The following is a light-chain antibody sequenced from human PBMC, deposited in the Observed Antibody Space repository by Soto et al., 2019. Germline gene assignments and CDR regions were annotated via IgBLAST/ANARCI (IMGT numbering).Light chain of an antibody. CDR2: AAS. CDR1: QDIRND. J-gene: IGKJ5*01. V-gene: IGKV1-17*01. CDR3: QQYYTYST. Sequence: GDRVTITCRASQDIRNDLGWYQQKPGKAPKLLIYAASTLKTGVPSRFGGSGSGAEFNFTITGLQPDDFATYFCQQYYTYSTFGQGTRLEIK.